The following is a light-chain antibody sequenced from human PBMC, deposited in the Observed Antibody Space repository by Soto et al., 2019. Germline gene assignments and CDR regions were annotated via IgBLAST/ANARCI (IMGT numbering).Light chain of an antibody. CDR3: SSFTSNRIYV. CDR1: HNDIGTYDY. V-gene: IGLV2-14*03. CDR2: GVT. Sequence: QSALTQPTSVSGSPGQSITISCTGNHNDIGTYDYVSWYQQHPGRAPRLLIHGVTTRPSGISDRFSASKSGLTASLTISGLQPEDEADYYCSSFTSNRIYVFGPGTKRTVL. J-gene: IGLJ1*01.